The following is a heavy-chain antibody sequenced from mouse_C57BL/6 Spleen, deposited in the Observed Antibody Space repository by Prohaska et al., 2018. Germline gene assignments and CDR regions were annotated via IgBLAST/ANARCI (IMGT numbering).Heavy chain of an antibody. CDR3: ARQGLPTGDY. CDR2: IHPNSGST. V-gene: IGHV1-64*01. Sequence: AELVKPGASVKLSCKASGYTFTSYWMHWVKQRPGQGLEWIGMIHPNSGSTNYNEKFKSKATLTVDKSSSTAYMQLSSLTSEDSAVYYCARQGLPTGDYWGQGTTLTVSS. J-gene: IGHJ2*01. CDR1: GYTFTSYW. D-gene: IGHD2-2*01.